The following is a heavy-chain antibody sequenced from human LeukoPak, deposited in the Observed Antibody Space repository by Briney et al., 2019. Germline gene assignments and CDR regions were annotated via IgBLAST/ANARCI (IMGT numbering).Heavy chain of an antibody. CDR2: IYPGNSRT. CDR1: GYSFTNFW. V-gene: IGHV5-51*01. CDR3: ASFSDGKDSDFDH. J-gene: IGHJ4*02. Sequence: GESLKIPCQGSGYSFTNFWIGWVRQMPGKGLEWMGIIYPGNSRTKYRPSFQGQVTISADKSISTAYLQWSSLKASDTAMYYCASFSDGKDSDFDHWGQGTLVTVSS. D-gene: IGHD4-23*01.